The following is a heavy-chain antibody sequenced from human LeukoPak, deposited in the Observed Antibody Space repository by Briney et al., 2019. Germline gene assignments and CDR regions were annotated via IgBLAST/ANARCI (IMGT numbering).Heavy chain of an antibody. CDR1: GYTFTSYG. J-gene: IGHJ5*02. V-gene: IGHV1-18*04. CDR3: ARDLSRVNYYGSGSHNDWFDP. Sequence: ASVKVSCKASGYTFTSYGISWVRQAPGQGLEWMGWISAYNGNTNYAQKLQGRVTMTTDTSTSTAYMELRSLRSDDTAVYYCARDLSRVNYYGSGSHNDWFDPWGQGTLVTVSS. D-gene: IGHD3-10*01. CDR2: ISAYNGNT.